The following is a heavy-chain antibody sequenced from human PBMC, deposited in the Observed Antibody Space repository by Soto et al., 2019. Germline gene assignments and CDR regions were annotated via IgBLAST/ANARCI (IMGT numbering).Heavy chain of an antibody. CDR1: GFTFSSYS. V-gene: IGHV3-21*01. CDR2: ISSSSSYI. CDR3: ARDPVYCTNGVCYTLGSGMDV. J-gene: IGHJ6*02. Sequence: GGSLRLSCAASGFTFSSYSMNWVRQAPGKGLEWVSSISSSSSYIYYADSVKGRFTISRDNAKNSLYLQMNSLRAEDTAVYYCARDPVYCTNGVCYTLGSGMDVWGQGTTVTVSS. D-gene: IGHD2-8*01.